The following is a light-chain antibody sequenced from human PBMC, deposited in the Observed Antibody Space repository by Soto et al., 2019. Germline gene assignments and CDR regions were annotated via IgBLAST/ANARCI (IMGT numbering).Light chain of an antibody. J-gene: IGLJ1*01. V-gene: IGLV2-8*01. CDR2: EVV. CDR3: KSYAGSNTYV. Sequence: QSVLTQPPCASVSPGQSVTISCTGTNNDLGVYDFVSWYQHHPGKAPRLIMYEVVQRPSGVPDRCSGSKSGNTASLTVSGLQAADEADYFCKSYAGSNTYVFGSGTKVTV. CDR1: NNDLGVYDF.